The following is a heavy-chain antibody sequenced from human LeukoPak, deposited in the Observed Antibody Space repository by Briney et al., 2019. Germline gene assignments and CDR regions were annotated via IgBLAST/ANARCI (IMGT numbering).Heavy chain of an antibody. CDR2: IYYSGST. V-gene: IGHV4-39*01. J-gene: IGHJ6*03. CDR1: GGSISSSSYY. Sequence: SETLSLTCTVSGGSISSSSYYWGWIRQPPGKGLEWIGSIYYSGSTYYNPSLKSRVTISVDTSKNQFSLKLSSVTAADTAVYYCARAFSYYDFWSGYRPYYYMDVWGKGTTVTVSS. D-gene: IGHD3-3*01. CDR3: ARAFSYYDFWSGYRPYYYMDV.